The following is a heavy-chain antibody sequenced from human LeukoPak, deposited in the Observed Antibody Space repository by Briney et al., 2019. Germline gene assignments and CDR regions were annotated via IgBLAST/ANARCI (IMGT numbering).Heavy chain of an antibody. CDR3: ARQVDTAMAPHGMDV. V-gene: IGHV4-59*08. Sequence: TSETLSLTCTVSGGSISSYYWSWIRQPPGKGLEWIGYIYYSGSTNYNPSLKSRVTISVDTSKNQFSLKLSSVTAADTAVYYCARQVDTAMAPHGMDVWGQGTTVTVSS. D-gene: IGHD5-18*01. J-gene: IGHJ6*02. CDR1: GGSISSYY. CDR2: IYYSGST.